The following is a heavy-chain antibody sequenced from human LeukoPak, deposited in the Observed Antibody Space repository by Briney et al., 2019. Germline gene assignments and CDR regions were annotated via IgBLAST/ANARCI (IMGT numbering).Heavy chain of an antibody. CDR1: GFTFSSYE. Sequence: GGSLRLSCAASGFTFSSYEMNWVRQAPGKGLEWVSYISSSGSTIYYADSVKGRFTISRDNAKNSLYLQMNSLRAEDTAVYYCARGSTAYGSGSYFGYWGQGTLVTVSS. CDR2: ISSSGSTI. CDR3: ARGSTAYGSGSYFGY. V-gene: IGHV3-48*03. J-gene: IGHJ4*02. D-gene: IGHD3-10*01.